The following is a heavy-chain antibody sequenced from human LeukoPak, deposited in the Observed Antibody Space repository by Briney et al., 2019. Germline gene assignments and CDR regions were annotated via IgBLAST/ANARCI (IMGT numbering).Heavy chain of an antibody. CDR3: AKDQYRSSWYPDY. CDR1: GFTLGSYG. D-gene: IGHD6-13*01. CDR2: ISDDGNNK. Sequence: GGSLRLSCAADGFTLGSYGMHWLRQAPGKGLEWVAAISDDGNNKYYVDSVKGRFSISRDKSKNTLYLQMNSLRPEDTAVYYCAKDQYRSSWYPDYWGQGTLVTVSS. V-gene: IGHV3-30*18. J-gene: IGHJ4*02.